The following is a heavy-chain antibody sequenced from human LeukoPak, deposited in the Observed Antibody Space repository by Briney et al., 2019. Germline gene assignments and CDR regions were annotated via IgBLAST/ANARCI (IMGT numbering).Heavy chain of an antibody. CDR3: ARPFDMVQAYGMDV. Sequence: ASVKVSCKVSGYTLTELSMHWVRQAPGKGLEWMGGFDPEDDETIYAQKFQGRVTMTEDTSTDTAYMELSSLRSEDTAVYYCARPFDMVQAYGMDVWGQGTTVTVSS. D-gene: IGHD3-10*01. J-gene: IGHJ6*02. CDR2: FDPEDDET. CDR1: GYTLTELS. V-gene: IGHV1-24*01.